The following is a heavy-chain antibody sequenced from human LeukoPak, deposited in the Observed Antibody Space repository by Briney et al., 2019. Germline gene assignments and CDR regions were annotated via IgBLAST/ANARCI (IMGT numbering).Heavy chain of an antibody. CDR2: SY. Sequence: SETLSLTCTVSGGSISTSNYYWGWIRQPPGKGLEWIGSSYYNPSLKSRVTISVDTSKNQFSLKLSSVTAADTAVYYCARHVYYGSGTYVGEDYFDYWGQGTLVTVSS. CDR3: ARHVYYGSGTYVGEDYFDY. V-gene: IGHV4-39*01. J-gene: IGHJ4*02. D-gene: IGHD3-10*01. CDR1: GGSISTSNYY.